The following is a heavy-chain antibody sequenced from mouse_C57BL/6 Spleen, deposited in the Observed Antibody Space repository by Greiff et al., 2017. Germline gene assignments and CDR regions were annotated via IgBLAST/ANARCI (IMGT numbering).Heavy chain of an antibody. V-gene: IGHV5-17*01. J-gene: IGHJ4*01. D-gene: IGHD2-3*01. CDR3: ARKSVYDGYLYAMDY. CDR1: GFTFSDYG. CDR2: ISSGSSTI. Sequence: EVHLVESGGGLVKPGGSLKLSCAASGFTFSDYGMHWVRQAPEKGLEWVAYISSGSSTIYYADTVKGRFTISRDNAKNTLFLQMTSLRSEDTAMYYCARKSVYDGYLYAMDYWGQGTSVTVSS.